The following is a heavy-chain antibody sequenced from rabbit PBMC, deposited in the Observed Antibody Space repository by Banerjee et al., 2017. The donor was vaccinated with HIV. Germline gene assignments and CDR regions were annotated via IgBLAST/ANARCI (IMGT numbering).Heavy chain of an antibody. CDR3: ARWVSGSNYWDL. CDR2: IYAGSSGST. J-gene: IGHJ4*01. CDR1: GFSFSSSYY. V-gene: IGHV1S40*01. Sequence: QSLEESGGDLVKPGASLTLTCTASGFSFSSSYYMCWVRQAPGKGLEWIACIYAGSSGSTYYASWAKGRFTISKTSSTTVTLQMTSLTAADTDTYFCARWVSGSNYWDLWGPGTLVTVS. D-gene: IGHD8-1*01.